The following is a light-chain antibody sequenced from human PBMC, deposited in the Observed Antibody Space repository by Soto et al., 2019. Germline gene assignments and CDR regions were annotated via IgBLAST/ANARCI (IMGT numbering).Light chain of an antibody. Sequence: EIVITQSPATLSVSPGERATLSCRASQSVSSNLAWYQQKPGQAPRLLIFGASTRANGIPARFSGSGSGTEFTLTISSLQSEDFAVYYGQQYNDWPTITFGQGTRLEIK. CDR1: QSVSSN. CDR2: GAS. CDR3: QQYNDWPTIT. V-gene: IGKV3-15*01. J-gene: IGKJ5*01.